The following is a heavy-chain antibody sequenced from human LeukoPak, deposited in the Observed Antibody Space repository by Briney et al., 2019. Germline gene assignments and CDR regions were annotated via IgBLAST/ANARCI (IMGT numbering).Heavy chain of an antibody. Sequence: SETLSLTCTVSGGSISSGSYYWSWIRQPAGKGLEWIGRIYTSGSTNYNPSLKSRVTISVDTSKNQFSLKLSSVTAADTAVYYCARDRSVVAAAGTGWFDPWGQGTLVTVSS. J-gene: IGHJ5*02. CDR2: IYTSGST. D-gene: IGHD6-13*01. CDR1: GGSISSGSYY. V-gene: IGHV4-61*02. CDR3: ARDRSVVAAAGTGWFDP.